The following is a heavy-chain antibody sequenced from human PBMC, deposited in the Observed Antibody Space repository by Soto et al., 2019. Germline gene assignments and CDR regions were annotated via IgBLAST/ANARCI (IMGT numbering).Heavy chain of an antibody. CDR2: ISSSGSTI. J-gene: IGHJ6*02. CDR1: GFTFSSYE. D-gene: IGHD5-12*01. Sequence: PGGSLRLSCTSSGFTFSSYEMSWVRQAPGKGLEWVSYISSSGSTIYYADSVKGRFTISRDNAKNSLYLQMNSLRAEDTAVYYCARDGGMATTTTYGMDVWGQGTTVTVSS. V-gene: IGHV3-48*03. CDR3: ARDGGMATTTTYGMDV.